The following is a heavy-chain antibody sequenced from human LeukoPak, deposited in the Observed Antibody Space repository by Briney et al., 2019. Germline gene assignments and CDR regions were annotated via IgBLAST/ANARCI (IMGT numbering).Heavy chain of an antibody. Sequence: GGSLRLSCAASGFTFSSYGMHWVRQAPGKGLEWVAVIWYDGSNKYYADSVKGRFTISRDNSKNTLYLQKNSLRAEDTVVYYCARSPPPPPIFGVGTLYFSYGMDVWGQGTTVTVS. D-gene: IGHD3-3*01. CDR1: GFTFSSYG. J-gene: IGHJ6*02. CDR2: IWYDGSNK. V-gene: IGHV3-33*01. CDR3: ARSPPPPPIFGVGTLYFSYGMDV.